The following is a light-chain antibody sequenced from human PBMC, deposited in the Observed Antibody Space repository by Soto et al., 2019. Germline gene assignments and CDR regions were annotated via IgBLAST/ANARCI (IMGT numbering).Light chain of an antibody. CDR2: GAS. Sequence: EIVMTQSPATLSVSPGERATLSCRASQSVSSNLAWYQQKPGQAPSLLIYGASTRATGIPTRFSGSGSGTEFTLSISSLQSEDFAVYYCQHYNNWPPYIFGQGTKLVIK. V-gene: IGKV3-15*01. J-gene: IGKJ2*01. CDR3: QHYNNWPPYI. CDR1: QSVSSN.